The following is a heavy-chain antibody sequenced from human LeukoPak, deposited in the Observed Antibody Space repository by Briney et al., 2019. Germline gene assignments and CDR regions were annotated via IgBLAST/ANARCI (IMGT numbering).Heavy chain of an antibody. CDR3: ARDSI. Sequence: SETLSLTCTVSGGSISSSSYYWGWIRQPPGKGLEWIGSIYYSGSTYYNPSLKSRVTISVDTSKNQFSLKLSSVTAVDTAVYYCARDSIWGQGTMVTVSS. J-gene: IGHJ3*02. CDR2: IYYSGST. V-gene: IGHV4-39*07. CDR1: GGSISSSSYY.